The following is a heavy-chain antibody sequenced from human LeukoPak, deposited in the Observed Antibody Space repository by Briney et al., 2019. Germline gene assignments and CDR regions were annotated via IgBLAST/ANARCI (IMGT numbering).Heavy chain of an antibody. CDR2: IWYDGSNK. Sequence: PGRSLRLSCAASGFTFSSYGMHWVRQAPGKGLEWVAVIWYDGSNKYYADSVKGRFTISRDNSKNTLYLQMNSLRAEDTAVYYCAKDLRRYDILTRTPWGWGQGTLVTVSS. CDR1: GFTFSSYG. CDR3: AKDLRRYDILTRTPWG. V-gene: IGHV3-33*06. D-gene: IGHD3-9*01. J-gene: IGHJ4*02.